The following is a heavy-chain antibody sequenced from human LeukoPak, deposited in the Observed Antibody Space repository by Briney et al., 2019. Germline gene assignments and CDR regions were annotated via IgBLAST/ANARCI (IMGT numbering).Heavy chain of an antibody. Sequence: ASVKVSCKASGYTFTGYYMHWVRQAPGQGLEWMGWINPNSGGTNYAQKFQGRVTITADKSTSTAYMELSSLRSEDTAVYYCARVRGYYDSSGSLQYWGQGTLVTVSS. CDR2: INPNSGGT. D-gene: IGHD3-22*01. V-gene: IGHV1-2*02. J-gene: IGHJ4*02. CDR1: GYTFTGYY. CDR3: ARVRGYYDSSGSLQY.